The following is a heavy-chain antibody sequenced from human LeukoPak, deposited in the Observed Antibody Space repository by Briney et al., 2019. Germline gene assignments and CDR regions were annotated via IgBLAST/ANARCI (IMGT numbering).Heavy chain of an antibody. CDR2: TVSEIGGGTT. Sequence: GGSLRLSCAAPGFTFNYAWMSWVRQVPGKGLEWVGQTVSEIGGGTTDYAAPVKGRFTISRDDSKSTLYLQMNSLKIEDTAVYYCTTDEDWNYARKDVWGQGATVIVSS. D-gene: IGHD1-7*01. CDR1: GFTFNYAW. CDR3: TTDEDWNYARKDV. J-gene: IGHJ6*02. V-gene: IGHV3-15*04.